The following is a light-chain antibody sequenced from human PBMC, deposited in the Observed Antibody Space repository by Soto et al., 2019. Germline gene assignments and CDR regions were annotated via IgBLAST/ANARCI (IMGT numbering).Light chain of an antibody. V-gene: IGKV1-39*01. CDR1: QSISSY. Sequence: DIQMDQSPSSLSASVGDRVTITCRASQSISSYLNWYQQRPGTAPKLLIHTASSLASEVPSRFSGSGSGTHFTLTITSLQPEDFATYYCQQSFNTLPYTFGQGTKLE. J-gene: IGKJ2*01. CDR2: TAS. CDR3: QQSFNTLPYT.